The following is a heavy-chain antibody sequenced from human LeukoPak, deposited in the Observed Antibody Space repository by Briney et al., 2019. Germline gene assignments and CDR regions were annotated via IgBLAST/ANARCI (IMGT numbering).Heavy chain of an antibody. CDR2: ISAYNGSR. CDR3: ARDLDPYYYDSSGPVDY. J-gene: IGHJ4*02. D-gene: IGHD3-22*01. V-gene: IGHV1-18*01. CDR1: GYTFTSYG. Sequence: ASVKVSCKASGYTFTSYGISWVRQAPGQGLEWMGWISAYNGSRNYAQKLQGRVTMTTDTSTSTAYMELRSLRSDDTAVYYCARDLDPYYYDSSGPVDYWGQGTLVTVSS.